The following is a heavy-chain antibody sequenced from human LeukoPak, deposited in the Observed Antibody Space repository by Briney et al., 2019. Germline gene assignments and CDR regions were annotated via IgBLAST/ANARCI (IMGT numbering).Heavy chain of an antibody. J-gene: IGHJ5*02. CDR3: AKDLSS. CDR1: GFTFSNYG. Sequence: GGSLRLSCAASGFTFSNYGMHWVRQAPGKGLEWVAVISYDGSNEYYADSVKGRFTISRDNSKNTLYLQMNSLRAEDTAVYYCAKDLSSWGQGTLVTVSS. CDR2: ISYDGSNE. V-gene: IGHV3-30*18.